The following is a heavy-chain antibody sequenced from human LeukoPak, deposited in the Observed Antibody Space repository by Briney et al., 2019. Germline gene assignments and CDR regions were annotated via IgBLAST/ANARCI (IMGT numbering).Heavy chain of an antibody. D-gene: IGHD3-10*01. CDR2: IWYDGSTK. V-gene: IGHV3-33*06. J-gene: IGHJ3*02. CDR1: GFTFSSYV. CDR3: AKDEEGVDAFDI. Sequence: RGSLRLSCAASGFTFSSYVMHWVRQAPGKGLEWVAVIWYDGSTKYYADSVKGRFTISRDNSRNTLYLQMNSLRAEDTAVYFCAKDEEGVDAFDIWGQGTMVTVSS.